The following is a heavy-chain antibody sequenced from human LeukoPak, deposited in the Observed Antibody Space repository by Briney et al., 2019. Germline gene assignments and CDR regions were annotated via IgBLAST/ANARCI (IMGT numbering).Heavy chain of an antibody. J-gene: IGHJ6*02. Sequence: PSETLSLTCTVSGGSITSSSYYWSWIRQPPGKGLEWIGYIYYSGSTNYNPSLKSRVTISVDTSKNQFSLKLSSVTAADTAVYYCARHEGGIVGASETPYYYGMDVWGQGTTVTVSS. CDR2: IYYSGST. CDR3: ARHEGGIVGASETPYYYGMDV. CDR1: GGSITSSSYY. D-gene: IGHD1-26*01. V-gene: IGHV4-61*05.